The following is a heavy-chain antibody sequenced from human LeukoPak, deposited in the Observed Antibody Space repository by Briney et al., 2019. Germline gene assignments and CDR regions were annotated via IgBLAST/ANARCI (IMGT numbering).Heavy chain of an antibody. V-gene: IGHV3-69-1*01. CDR2: ISSSSTI. CDR3: ARDRLDITVAGTVDY. J-gene: IGHJ4*02. D-gene: IGHD6-19*01. CDR1: GFTFSDYY. Sequence: GGSLRLSCAASGFTFSDYYMNWVPQAPGKGLEWVSSISSSSTIYYADSVKGRFTISRDNAKNSLYLQMNSLRAEDTAVYYCARDRLDITVAGTVDYWGQGTLVTDSS.